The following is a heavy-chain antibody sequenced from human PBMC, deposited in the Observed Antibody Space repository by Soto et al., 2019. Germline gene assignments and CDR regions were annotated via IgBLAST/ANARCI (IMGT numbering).Heavy chain of an antibody. D-gene: IGHD6-19*01. Sequence: GGSLRLSWSASGCTFSSYAMHWVRQAPGKGLEYVSAISSNGGSTYYADSVKGRFTISRDNSKNTLYLQMSSLRAADTAVYYCARDLVAEAGGHYYYYGLDVWGQGTTVTVSS. CDR2: ISSNGGST. CDR1: GCTFSSYA. J-gene: IGHJ6*02. V-gene: IGHV3-64D*06. CDR3: ARDLVAEAGGHYYYYGLDV.